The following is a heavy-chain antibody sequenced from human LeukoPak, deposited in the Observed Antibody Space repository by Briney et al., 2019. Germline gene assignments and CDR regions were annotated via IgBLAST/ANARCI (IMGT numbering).Heavy chain of an antibody. V-gene: IGHV3-30*02. CDR3: ANERTLTFDY. Sequence: GGSLSLSCIASGFTFGSSGMHWVRQAPGKGLEWVAYVGNDGTNKYYADSVKGRSAISRDSSRSSLFLQMNNLRSEDTAFYYCANERTLTFDYWGRGTLVIVSS. CDR2: VGNDGTNK. D-gene: IGHD1-14*01. J-gene: IGHJ4*02. CDR1: GFTFGSSG.